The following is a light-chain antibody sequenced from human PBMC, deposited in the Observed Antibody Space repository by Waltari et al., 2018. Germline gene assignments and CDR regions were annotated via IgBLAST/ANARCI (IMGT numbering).Light chain of an antibody. CDR1: GPDIGDFKY. Sequence: QSALTQPASVSGSPGQSITISCTGAGPDIGDFKYVSLYQHHPGKAPKLLIYDVTNRPSGVSDRFSGSKSGNTASLIISGLQAGDEADYYCGSYTITSLVVFGGGTRLTVL. V-gene: IGLV2-14*01. J-gene: IGLJ2*01. CDR3: GSYTITSLVV. CDR2: DVT.